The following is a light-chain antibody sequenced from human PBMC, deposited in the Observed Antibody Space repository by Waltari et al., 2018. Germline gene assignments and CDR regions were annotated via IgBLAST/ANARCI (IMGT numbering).Light chain of an antibody. Sequence: QSALTQPPSASGSPGQSVTISCTGTTSDVGGYNYVSWYQQHPGKAPKLVIYEVTRRPSGVPDRFSDSKSGNTASLTVSGLQAEDEANYYCSSYAGSNNLGVFGGGTKLTVL. CDR2: EVT. V-gene: IGLV2-8*01. J-gene: IGLJ3*02. CDR1: TSDVGGYNY. CDR3: SSYAGSNNLGV.